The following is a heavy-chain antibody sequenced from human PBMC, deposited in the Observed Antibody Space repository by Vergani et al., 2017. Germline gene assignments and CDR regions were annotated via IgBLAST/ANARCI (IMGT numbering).Heavy chain of an antibody. V-gene: IGHV3-21*01. CDR1: GFTFSSYS. J-gene: IGHJ4*02. Sequence: EVQLVESGGGLVKPGGSLRLSCAASGFTFSSYSMNWVRQAPGKGLEWVSSISSSSSYIYYADSVKGRFTISRDNAKNSLYLQMNSLRAEDTAVYYCARAISRGYDWGLDYWGQGTLVTVSS. CDR2: ISSSSSYI. CDR3: ARAISRGYDWGLDY. D-gene: IGHD5-12*01.